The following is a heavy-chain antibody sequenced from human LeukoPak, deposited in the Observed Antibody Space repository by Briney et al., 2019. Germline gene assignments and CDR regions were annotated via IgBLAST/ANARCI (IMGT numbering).Heavy chain of an antibody. J-gene: IGHJ4*02. Sequence: SETLSLTCTVSGGSISSGDYYWSWIRQPPGKGLEWIGYIYYSGSTNYNPSLKSRVTISVDTSKNQFSLKLSSVTAADTAVYYCARADSSGWYGGGFDYWGQGTLVTVSS. V-gene: IGHV4-61*08. D-gene: IGHD6-19*01. CDR2: IYYSGST. CDR3: ARADSSGWYGGGFDY. CDR1: GGSISSGDYY.